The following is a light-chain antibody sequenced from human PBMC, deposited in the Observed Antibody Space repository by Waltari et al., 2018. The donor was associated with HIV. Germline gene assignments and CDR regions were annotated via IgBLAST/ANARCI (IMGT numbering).Light chain of an antibody. J-gene: IGLJ2*01. Sequence: QSALTQPASVSGSPGQSITISCTGTSSDVGSYNLVSWYQQHPGKAPKLMIYEVSKRPYGVSIRFSGSKSGNTASLTISGLQAEDEADYYCCSYAGSSTLVFGGGTKLTVL. V-gene: IGLV2-23*02. CDR1: SSDVGSYNL. CDR3: CSYAGSSTLV. CDR2: EVS.